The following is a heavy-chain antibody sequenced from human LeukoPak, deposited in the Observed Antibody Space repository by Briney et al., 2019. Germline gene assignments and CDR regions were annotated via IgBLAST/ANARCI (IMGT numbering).Heavy chain of an antibody. CDR2: ISYSGST. J-gene: IGHJ6*03. Sequence: SETLSLTCAVSGGSISSGGSSWSWIRQPPGKGLEWIGYISYSGSTYYNPSLKSRLTISVDTSKNQFSLRLSSVTAADTAVYYCAREVDWTYYYYYMDVWGKGTTVTISS. D-gene: IGHD3-9*01. CDR3: AREVDWTYYYYYMDV. V-gene: IGHV4-30-4*07. CDR1: GGSISSGGSS.